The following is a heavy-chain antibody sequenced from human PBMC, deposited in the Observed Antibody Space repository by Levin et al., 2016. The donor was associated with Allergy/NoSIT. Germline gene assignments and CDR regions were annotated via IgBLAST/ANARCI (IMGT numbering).Heavy chain of an antibody. CDR2: IIPILGIA. CDR3: EFLPPYSSGWYVGY. V-gene: IGHV1-69*02. Sequence: SVKVSCKASGGTFSSYTISWVRQAPGQGLEWMGRIIPILGIANYAQKFQGRVTITADKSTSTAYMELSSLRSEDTAVYYCEFLPPYSSGWYVGYWGQGTLVTVSS. J-gene: IGHJ4*02. D-gene: IGHD6-19*01. CDR1: GGTFSSYT.